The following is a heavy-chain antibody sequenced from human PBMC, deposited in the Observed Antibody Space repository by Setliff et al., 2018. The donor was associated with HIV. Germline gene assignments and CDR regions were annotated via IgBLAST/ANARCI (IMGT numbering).Heavy chain of an antibody. Sequence: SETLSLTCNVSGGSISSSSYYWGWIRQPPGKGLEWIGSISHSGTTYYNPSLKSRVTISEDTSKNHFSLKLKFVTAADTAVYYCARDRNLYTFWSRFYTDHDAFDIWGQGTTVTVSS. CDR2: ISHSGTT. J-gene: IGHJ3*02. CDR3: ARDRNLYTFWSRFYTDHDAFDI. CDR1: GGSISSSSYY. D-gene: IGHD3-3*01. V-gene: IGHV4-39*02.